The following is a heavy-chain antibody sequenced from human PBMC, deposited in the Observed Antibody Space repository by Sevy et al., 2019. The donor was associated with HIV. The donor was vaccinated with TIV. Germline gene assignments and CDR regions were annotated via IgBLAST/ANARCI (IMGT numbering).Heavy chain of an antibody. V-gene: IGHV3-33*01. D-gene: IGHD6-19*01. CDR2: IWYDGTNR. CDR1: GFSISGYG. J-gene: IGHJ4*02. Sequence: GGSLRLSCAASGFSISGYGMHWVRQAPGKGLEWVAVIWYDGTNREYADSVKGRFTISRENSENTLYLQMNSLRVEDTAVYYCAREDIRVAGIGYYFHSWGQRTLVTVSS. CDR3: AREDIRVAGIGYYFHS.